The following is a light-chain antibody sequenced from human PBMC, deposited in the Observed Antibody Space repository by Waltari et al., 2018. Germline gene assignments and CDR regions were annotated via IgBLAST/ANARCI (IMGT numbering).Light chain of an antibody. Sequence: EVVMTQSPVTLSVSPGERATLSCRASQNVGSNLAWYHQKPGQAPRLLVYGASTSATGIPDRISGSGSGTEFTLTISSLQSEDFAVYYCQQYNNWPRTFGQGTKVEIK. CDR3: QQYNNWPRT. CDR1: QNVGSN. CDR2: GAS. J-gene: IGKJ1*01. V-gene: IGKV3-15*01.